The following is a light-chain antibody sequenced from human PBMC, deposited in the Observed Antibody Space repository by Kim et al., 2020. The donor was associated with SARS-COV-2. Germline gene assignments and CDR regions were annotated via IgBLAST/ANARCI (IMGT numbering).Light chain of an antibody. J-gene: IGLJ3*02. CDR3: QVCDSSSDHWV. Sequence: SYELTQPHSVSVAPGKTARITCGGNNIGSKSVHWYQQKPGQAPVLVIYYDSDRPSGIPERFSGSNSGNTATLTISRVEAGDEADYYCQVCDSSSDHWVFGGGTQLTVL. V-gene: IGLV3-21*04. CDR2: YDS. CDR1: NIGSKS.